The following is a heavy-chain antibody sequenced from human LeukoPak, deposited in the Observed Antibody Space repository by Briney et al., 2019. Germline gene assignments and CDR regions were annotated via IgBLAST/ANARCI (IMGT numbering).Heavy chain of an antibody. CDR3: ARHLGSLGEAYWFDP. Sequence: KPSETLSLTCTVSGGSVSSSSYYWGWIRQPPGKGLEWIGSIYYSGSTYYNPSLKSRVTISVDTSKNQFSLKLSSVPAADTAVYYCARHLGSLGEAYWFDPWGQGTLVTVSS. J-gene: IGHJ5*02. D-gene: IGHD3-10*01. CDR1: GGSVSSSSYY. V-gene: IGHV4-39*01. CDR2: IYYSGST.